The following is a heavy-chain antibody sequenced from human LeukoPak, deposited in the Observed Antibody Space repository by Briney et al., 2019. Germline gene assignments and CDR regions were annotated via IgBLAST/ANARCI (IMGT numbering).Heavy chain of an antibody. D-gene: IGHD1-26*01. Sequence: PSETLSLTCTVSGGSISSGYYWGWIRQPPGKGLEWIGSIYHSGSTYYNPSLKSRVTISVDTSKNQFSLKLSSVTAADTAVYYCARFSGSYYSWGQGTLVTVSS. J-gene: IGHJ4*02. CDR1: GGSISSGYY. CDR2: IYHSGST. CDR3: ARFSGSYYS. V-gene: IGHV4-38-2*02.